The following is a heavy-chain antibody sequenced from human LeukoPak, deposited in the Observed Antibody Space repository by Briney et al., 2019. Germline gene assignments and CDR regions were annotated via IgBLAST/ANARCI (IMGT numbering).Heavy chain of an antibody. D-gene: IGHD6-13*01. CDR2: ISYDGSNK. V-gene: IGHV3-30*14. Sequence: GRSLRLSCAASGFTFSSYAMHWVRQAPGKGLEWVAVISYDGSNKYYADSVKGRFTISRDNSKNTLYLQMNSLRTEDTAVYYCASSRTAASSNWFDPWGQGTLVTVSS. CDR3: ASSRTAASSNWFDP. CDR1: GFTFSSYA. J-gene: IGHJ5*02.